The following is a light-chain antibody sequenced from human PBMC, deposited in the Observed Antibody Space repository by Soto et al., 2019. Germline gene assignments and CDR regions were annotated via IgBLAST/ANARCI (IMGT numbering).Light chain of an antibody. V-gene: IGKV1-5*03. CDR3: QQYNSYWT. J-gene: IGKJ1*01. CDR2: KAS. CDR1: HTISSW. Sequence: DIHMSQSPSTLSGSVGDRVTITCRASHTISSWLAWYQQKPGKAPKLLIYKASTLESGVPSRFSGSGSGTEFTLTISSLQPDDFATYYCQQYNSYWTFGQGTKV.